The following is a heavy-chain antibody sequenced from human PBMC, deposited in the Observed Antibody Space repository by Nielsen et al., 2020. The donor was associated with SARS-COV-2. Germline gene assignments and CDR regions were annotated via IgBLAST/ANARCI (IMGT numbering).Heavy chain of an antibody. CDR2: ISWNSGNI. Sequence: SLKISCAASGFTFDDYAMHWVRQAPGKGLEWVSGISWNSGNIGYADSVKGRFTISRDNAKNSLYLQMNSLRAEDTALYYCAKDKVPGGDNWFDPWGQGTLVTVSS. CDR3: AKDKVPGGDNWFDP. CDR1: GFTFDDYA. V-gene: IGHV3-9*01. D-gene: IGHD2-21*01. J-gene: IGHJ5*02.